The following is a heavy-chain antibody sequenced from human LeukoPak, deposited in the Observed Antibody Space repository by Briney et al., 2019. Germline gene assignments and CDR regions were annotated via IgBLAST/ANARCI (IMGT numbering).Heavy chain of an antibody. Sequence: GGSLRLSCEASGFTFSSSEMNWVRQAPGKGLEWLSYISSSGSTICYVDSVKGRFTISRDNAKNSLYLQMNSLRTEDTAVYYCARRRGSYFRDAFDIWGQGTMVTVSS. CDR3: ARRRGSYFRDAFDI. V-gene: IGHV3-48*03. J-gene: IGHJ3*02. CDR2: ISSSGSTI. CDR1: GFTFSSSE. D-gene: IGHD1-26*01.